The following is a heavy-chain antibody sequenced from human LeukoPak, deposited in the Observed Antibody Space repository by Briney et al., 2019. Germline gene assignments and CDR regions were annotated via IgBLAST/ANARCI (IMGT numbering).Heavy chain of an antibody. CDR2: ISWDGGST. CDR3: AKGVSRCSSTSCPHRYYYYGMDV. Sequence: PGGSLGLSCAASGFTFDDYAMHWVRQAPGKGLEWVSLISWDGGSTYYADSVKGRFTISRDNSKNSLYLQMNSLRAEDTALYYCAKGVSRCSSTSCPHRYYYYGMDVWGKGTTVTVSS. D-gene: IGHD2-2*01. CDR1: GFTFDDYA. V-gene: IGHV3-43D*04. J-gene: IGHJ6*04.